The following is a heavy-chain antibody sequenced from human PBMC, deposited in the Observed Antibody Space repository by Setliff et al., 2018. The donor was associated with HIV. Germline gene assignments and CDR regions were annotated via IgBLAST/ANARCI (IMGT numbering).Heavy chain of an antibody. V-gene: IGHV4-59*02. CDR1: CESGLKHD. J-gene: IGHJ6*04. CDR2: MFRGGGR. Sequence: PSETLSLTCSVSCESGLKHDWGWIRQSPGRGLEWIGSMFRGGGRQFQPSLASRVSISGATSKNQYPLKMTSVTPADSAVYVCVGVPSYYGTGILWVWGKGITVTVSS. CDR3: VGVPSYYGTGILWV. D-gene: IGHD3-10*01.